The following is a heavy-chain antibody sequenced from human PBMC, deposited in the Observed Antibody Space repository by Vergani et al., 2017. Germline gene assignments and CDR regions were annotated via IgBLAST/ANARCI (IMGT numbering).Heavy chain of an antibody. V-gene: IGHV3-21*01. CDR3: ARDKDNYDFWSGYPYYYYMDV. D-gene: IGHD3-3*01. Sequence: EVQLLESGGGLVQPGGSLRLSCAASGFTFSSYAMSWVRQAPGKGLEWVSSISSSSSYIYYADSVKGRFTISRDNAKNSLYLQMNSLRAEDTAVYYCARDKDNYDFWSGYPYYYYMDVWGKGTTVTVSS. CDR1: GFTFSSYA. CDR2: ISSSSSYI. J-gene: IGHJ6*03.